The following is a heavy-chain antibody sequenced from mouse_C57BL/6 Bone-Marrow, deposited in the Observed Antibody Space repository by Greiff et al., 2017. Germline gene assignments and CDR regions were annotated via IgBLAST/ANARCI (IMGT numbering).Heavy chain of an antibody. Sequence: QVQLQQPGAELVKPGASVKMSCKASGYTFTSFWITWVKQRPGQGLEWIGDIYPGSGSTNYNEKLKSKATLTVDTSSSTAYMQLSRLTSEDSAVYYCARSAITTVDWYVDVWGTGTTVTVSS. V-gene: IGHV1-55*01. CDR1: GYTFTSFW. J-gene: IGHJ1*03. CDR2: IYPGSGST. D-gene: IGHD1-1*01. CDR3: ARSAITTVDWYVDV.